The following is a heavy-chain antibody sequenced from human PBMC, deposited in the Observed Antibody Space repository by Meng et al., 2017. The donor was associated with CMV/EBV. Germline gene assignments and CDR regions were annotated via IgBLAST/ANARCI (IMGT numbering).Heavy chain of an antibody. CDR3: ARVIVGASPSFGY. J-gene: IGHJ4*02. D-gene: IGHD1-26*01. Sequence: ASVKVSCKASGYTFTGYYMHWVRQAPGQGLEWMGWINPNSGGTNYAQKFQGRVTMTRDTSISTAYMELSRLRSDDTAVYYCARVIVGASPSFGYWGRGTLVTVSS. V-gene: IGHV1-2*02. CDR2: INPNSGGT. CDR1: GYTFTGYY.